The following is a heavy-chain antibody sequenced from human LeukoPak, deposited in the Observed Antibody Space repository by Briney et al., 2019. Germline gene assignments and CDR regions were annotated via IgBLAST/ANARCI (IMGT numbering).Heavy chain of an antibody. CDR2: LSNTGDNI. V-gene: IGHV3-23*01. CDR1: GFTFSSYA. Sequence: GGSLRLSCAASGFTFSSYAVSWVRQAPGKGLEWVSTLSNTGDNIYYADSVKGRFTISRDNSKNTLYLQMSSLRAEDTAVYYCAQTGGLVPGRYFVYWGQGTLVTVSS. D-gene: IGHD6-6*01. J-gene: IGHJ4*02. CDR3: AQTGGLVPGRYFVY.